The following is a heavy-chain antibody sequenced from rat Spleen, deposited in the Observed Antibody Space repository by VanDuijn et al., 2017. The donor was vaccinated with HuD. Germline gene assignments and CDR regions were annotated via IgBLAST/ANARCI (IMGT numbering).Heavy chain of an antibody. J-gene: IGHJ1*01. D-gene: IGHD1-11*01. CDR1: GFTFNNYW. CDR2: ISPTGAIT. Sequence: EVQLVESGGGLVQPGGSLKLSCVASGFTFNNYWMTWIRQAPGKGLEWVASISPTGAITNNRDSVKGRFTISRDNAKSTLYLQMDSLRSEDTATYYCARQGYLRDWYFDFWGPGTMVTVSS. V-gene: IGHV5-31*01. CDR3: ARQGYLRDWYFDF.